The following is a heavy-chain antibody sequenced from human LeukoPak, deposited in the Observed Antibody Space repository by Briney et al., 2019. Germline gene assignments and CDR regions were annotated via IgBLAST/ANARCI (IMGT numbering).Heavy chain of an antibody. CDR1: GYTFTSYY. J-gene: IGHJ3*02. V-gene: IGHV1-46*01. Sequence: ASVKVSFKASGYTFTSYYMHWVRQAPGQGLEWMGIINPSGGSTSYAQKFQGRVTMTRDTSTSTVYMEPSSLRSEDTAVYYCARRGLHDAFDIWGQGTMVTVSS. D-gene: IGHD3-16*01. CDR2: INPSGGST. CDR3: ARRGLHDAFDI.